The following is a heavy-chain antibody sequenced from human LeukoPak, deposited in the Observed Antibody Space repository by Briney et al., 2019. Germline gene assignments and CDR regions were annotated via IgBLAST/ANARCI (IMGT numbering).Heavy chain of an antibody. Sequence: SEALSLTCTVSGYSISSGYYWGWTRQSPGKGLQWIGSIYHSGSTYYNSSLKSRVTITVETSKNQFSLKLSSVPAADTAVYYCARHEYYDSRGSHYYSYYYMDVWGKGTTVAVSS. CDR3: ARHEYYDSRGSHYYSYYYMDV. D-gene: IGHD3-22*01. J-gene: IGHJ6*03. CDR2: IYHSGST. V-gene: IGHV4-38-2*02. CDR1: GYSISSGYY.